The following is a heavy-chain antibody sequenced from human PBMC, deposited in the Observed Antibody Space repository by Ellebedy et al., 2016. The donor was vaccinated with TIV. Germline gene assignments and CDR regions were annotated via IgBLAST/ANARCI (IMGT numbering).Heavy chain of an antibody. J-gene: IGHJ4*02. CDR2: INPNSGGT. D-gene: IGHD4-17*01. V-gene: IGHV1-2*02. CDR3: ARPMTTVTPRGYFDS. CDR1: GYTFTGYY. Sequence: AASVKVSCKASGYTFTGYYMHWVRQAPGQGLEWMGWINPNSGGTNYAQKFQGRVTITRDTSISTAYMELSRLRSDDTAVYYCARPMTTVTPRGYFDSWGQGTLVTVSS.